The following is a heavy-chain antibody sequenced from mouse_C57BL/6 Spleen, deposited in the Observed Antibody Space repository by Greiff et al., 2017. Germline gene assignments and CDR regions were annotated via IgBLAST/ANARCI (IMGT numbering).Heavy chain of an antibody. J-gene: IGHJ1*03. D-gene: IGHD2-4*01. CDR1: GYSITSGYD. Sequence: EVQGVESGPGMVKPSQSLSLTCTVTGYSITSGYDWHWIRHFPGNKLEWMGYISYSGSTNYNPSLKSRISITHDTSKNHFFLKLNSVTTEDTATYYCARGIYYDYDGYWYFDVWGTGTTVTVSS. V-gene: IGHV3-1*01. CDR2: ISYSGST. CDR3: ARGIYYDYDGYWYFDV.